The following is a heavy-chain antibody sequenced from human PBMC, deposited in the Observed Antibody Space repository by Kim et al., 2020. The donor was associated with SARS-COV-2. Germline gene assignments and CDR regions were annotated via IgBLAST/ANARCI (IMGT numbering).Heavy chain of an antibody. V-gene: IGHV3-9*01. D-gene: IGHD6-19*01. J-gene: IGHJ6*02. Sequence: GGSLRLSCAASGFTFDDYAMHWVRQAPGKGLEWVSGISCNGGTIGYADSVKGRFTISRDNAKNSLYLQMNSLRAEDTALYYCAKGPYSSGWRAGPRKYYYCYGMDVWGAGTTVTVS. CDR1: GFTFDDYA. CDR3: AKGPYSSGWRAGPRKYYYCYGMDV. CDR2: ISCNGGTI.